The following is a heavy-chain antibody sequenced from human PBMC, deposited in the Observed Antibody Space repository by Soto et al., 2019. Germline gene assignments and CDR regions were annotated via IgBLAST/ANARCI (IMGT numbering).Heavy chain of an antibody. J-gene: IGHJ4*02. CDR2: ISYDGSNK. V-gene: IGHV3-30*18. CDR3: AKGSNNWNALDY. D-gene: IGHD1-20*01. Sequence: QVRLVESGGGVVQPGRSLRLSCAASGFTFSSYGMHWVRQAPGKGLEWVAVISYDGSNKYYADSVKGRFTISRDNSKNTLYLQMNSLRAEDTAVYYCAKGSNNWNALDYWGQGTLVTVSS. CDR1: GFTFSSYG.